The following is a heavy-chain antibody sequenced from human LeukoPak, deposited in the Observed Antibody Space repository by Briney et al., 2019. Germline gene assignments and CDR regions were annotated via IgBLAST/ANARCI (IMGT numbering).Heavy chain of an antibody. Sequence: PSETLSLTCALSGGSFSAYFWRWIRQPPGKGLEWIGDVGHSGSADYNPSLKSRVTISADPSKSQFSLKLTSVTAADTAVYYCGTRGDYSDTSGNSYDALDIWGQGTMVTVSS. CDR2: VGHSGSA. J-gene: IGHJ3*02. D-gene: IGHD3-22*01. V-gene: IGHV4-34*01. CDR1: GGSFSAYF. CDR3: GTRGDYSDTSGNSYDALDI.